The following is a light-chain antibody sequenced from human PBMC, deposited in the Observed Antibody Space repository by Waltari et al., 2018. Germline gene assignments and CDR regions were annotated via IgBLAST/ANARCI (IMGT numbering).Light chain of an antibody. J-gene: IGKJ2*01. CDR1: QSLVHSDGNTH. CDR3: MQGTHWPYT. V-gene: IGKV2-30*02. Sequence: DVVMPQSPLSLPVTLGQAASISCNSRQSLVHSDGNTHLNWFQQRPGQSPRRLIYRVSNRDSGVPDRFSGSGSGTDFTLKISRVEAEDVGVYYCMQGTHWPYTFGQGTKLDIK. CDR2: RVS.